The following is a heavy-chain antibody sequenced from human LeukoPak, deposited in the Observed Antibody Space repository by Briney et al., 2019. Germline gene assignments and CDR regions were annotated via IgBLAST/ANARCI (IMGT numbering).Heavy chain of an antibody. CDR1: GYTFTGYY. D-gene: IGHD3-10*01. V-gene: IGHV1-2*02. CDR3: ARASDGSGTTYYFDD. CDR2: INPNSGGT. J-gene: IGHJ4*02. Sequence: GASVKVSCKASGYTFTGYYMHWVRQAPGQGLEWMGWINPNSGGTNYAQKFQGRVTMTRDTSISTAYMELSRLRSDDTAVYYCARASDGSGTTYYFDDWGQGTLVTVSS.